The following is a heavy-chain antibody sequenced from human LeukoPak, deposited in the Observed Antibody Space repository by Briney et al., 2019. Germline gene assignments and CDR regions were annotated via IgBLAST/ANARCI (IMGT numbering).Heavy chain of an antibody. Sequence: ASVKVSCKASGYTFTSYDINWVRQATGLGLEWMGWMNPNSGNTGYAQKFQGRVTMTRNTSISTAYMELSSLRSEDTAVYYCARAKVDNFKRWLQLKGEYYFDYWGQGTLVTVSS. CDR3: ARAKVDNFKRWLQLKGEYYFDY. CDR2: MNPNSGNT. J-gene: IGHJ4*02. CDR1: GYTFTSYD. V-gene: IGHV1-8*01. D-gene: IGHD5-24*01.